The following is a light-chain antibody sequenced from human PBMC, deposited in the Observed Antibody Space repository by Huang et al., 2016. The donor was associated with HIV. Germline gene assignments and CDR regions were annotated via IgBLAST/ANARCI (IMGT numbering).Light chain of an antibody. CDR2: GAS. Sequence: EIVMTQSPAALSVSPGERATLSCRASQNIRSNLAWYQQKPGQAPRLLIYGASTRATDIPARFSGSGSGTEFTLTISSLQSEDFVVYYCQQYNNWPETFDQGTKVEIK. V-gene: IGKV3-15*01. CDR3: QQYNNWPET. CDR1: QNIRSN. J-gene: IGKJ1*01.